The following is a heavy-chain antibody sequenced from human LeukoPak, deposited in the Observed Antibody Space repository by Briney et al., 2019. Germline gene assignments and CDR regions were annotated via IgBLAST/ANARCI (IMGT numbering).Heavy chain of an antibody. Sequence: GGSLRLSCAASGFTFSSYWMSWVRQAPGKGLEWVANIKQDGSEKYYVDSVKGRFTIPRDNAKNSLYLQMNSLRAEDTAVYYCARARPGYCSGGSCYGPLDYWGQGTLVTVSS. CDR2: IKQDGSEK. CDR3: ARARPGYCSGGSCYGPLDY. J-gene: IGHJ4*02. CDR1: GFTFSSYW. V-gene: IGHV3-7*01. D-gene: IGHD2-15*01.